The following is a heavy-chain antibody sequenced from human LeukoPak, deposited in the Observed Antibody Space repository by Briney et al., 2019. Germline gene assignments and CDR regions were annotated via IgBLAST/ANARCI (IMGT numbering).Heavy chain of an antibody. J-gene: IGHJ6*04. V-gene: IGHV3-21*01. CDR3: ARDQGFYYYYGMDV. Sequence: PGGSLRLSCAASGLTFSSYSMNWVRQAPGKGLEWVSSISSSSSYIYYADSVKGRFAISRDNAKNSLYLQMNSLRAEDTAVYYCARDQGFYYYYGMDVWGKGTTVTVSS. CDR2: ISSSSSYI. CDR1: GLTFSSYS.